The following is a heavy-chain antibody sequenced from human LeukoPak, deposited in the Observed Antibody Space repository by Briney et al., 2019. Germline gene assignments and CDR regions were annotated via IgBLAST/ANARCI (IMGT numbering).Heavy chain of an antibody. CDR1: GFTFSSYS. J-gene: IGHJ6*02. CDR3: AAGYFGVDRNYYGMDV. Sequence: GGSLRLSCAASGFTFSSYSMNWVRQAPGKGLEWVSYISGSSSSIYYADPVKGRFTISRDNSKNTPYLQMNSLRAEDTAIYYCAAGYFGVDRNYYGMDVWGQGTTVTVSS. D-gene: IGHD3-3*01. V-gene: IGHV3-21*04. CDR2: ISGSSSSI.